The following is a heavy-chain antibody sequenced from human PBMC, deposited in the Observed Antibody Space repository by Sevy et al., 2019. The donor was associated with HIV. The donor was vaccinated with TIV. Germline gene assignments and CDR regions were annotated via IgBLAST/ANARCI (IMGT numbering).Heavy chain of an antibody. D-gene: IGHD1-7*01. J-gene: IGHJ4*02. Sequence: GGSLRLSCAASGFIVTSNYMSWVRQAPGKGLEWVSDIHGGGTTQYADSVKGRFTISRDNSKNTLYLQMNTLRAEDTAVYYCARTPIGNYVDYFDYWGQGTLVTVSS. CDR3: ARTPIGNYVDYFDY. CDR2: IHGGGTT. V-gene: IGHV3-53*01. CDR1: GFIVTSNY.